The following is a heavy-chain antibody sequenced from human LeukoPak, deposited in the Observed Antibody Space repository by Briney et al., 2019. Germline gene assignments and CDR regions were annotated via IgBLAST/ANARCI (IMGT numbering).Heavy chain of an antibody. J-gene: IGHJ4*02. CDR2: IYYSGDT. CDR3: AREGMAVDY. CDR1: GGSISSGDYY. D-gene: IGHD5-24*01. V-gene: IGHV4-31*03. Sequence: SETLSLTCTVSGGSISSGDYYWSWIRQHPGKGLEWIGYIYYSGDTYYNPSLRSRISISLDTSKNHFSLKLSSVTAADTAVYYCAREGMAVDYWGQGTLVTVSS.